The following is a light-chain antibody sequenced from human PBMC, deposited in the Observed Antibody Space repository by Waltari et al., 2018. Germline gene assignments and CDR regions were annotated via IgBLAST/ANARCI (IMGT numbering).Light chain of an antibody. V-gene: IGLV2-11*01. J-gene: IGLJ2*01. CDR2: DVS. CDR3: CSYAGSYTVV. CDR1: SNAVGGYTY. Sequence: QSALTQPRSVSGSPGQSVTISCTGTSNAVGGYTYVSWYQQHPGKAPKRMIYDVSKRPSGVPDRFSASKSGNTASLTISGLQAEDEADYYCCSYAGSYTVVFGGGTKLTVL.